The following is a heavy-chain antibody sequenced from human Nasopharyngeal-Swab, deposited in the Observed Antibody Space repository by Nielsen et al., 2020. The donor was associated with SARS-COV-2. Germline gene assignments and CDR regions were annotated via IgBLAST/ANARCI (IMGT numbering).Heavy chain of an antibody. CDR3: ARALISGGAYYFDY. J-gene: IGHJ4*02. V-gene: IGHV3-9*01. Sequence: SLKISCAASGSTFDDHAMHWVRQAPGKGLEWVSGISWNSGSIGHADSVKGRFTISRDNSKNTLYLQMNSLRAEDTAVYYCARALISGGAYYFDYWGQGTLVTVSS. D-gene: IGHD3-10*01. CDR2: ISWNSGSI. CDR1: GSTFDDHA.